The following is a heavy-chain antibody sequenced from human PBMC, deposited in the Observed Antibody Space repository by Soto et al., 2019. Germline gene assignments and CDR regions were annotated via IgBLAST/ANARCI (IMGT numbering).Heavy chain of an antibody. D-gene: IGHD3-16*02. Sequence: QVQLVESGGGVVQPGRSLRLSCAASGFTFSSYAMHWVRQAPGKGLEWVAVISYDGSNKYYADSVKGRFTISRDNSKNXLXQQMNSLRAEDTAVYYCARDDGIMITFGGVIAAGDYWGQGTLVTVSS. CDR1: GFTFSSYA. J-gene: IGHJ4*02. CDR2: ISYDGSNK. CDR3: ARDDGIMITFGGVIAAGDY. V-gene: IGHV3-30-3*01.